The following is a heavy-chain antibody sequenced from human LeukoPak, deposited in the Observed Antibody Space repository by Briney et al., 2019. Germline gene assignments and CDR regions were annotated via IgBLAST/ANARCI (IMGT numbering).Heavy chain of an antibody. Sequence: GGSLRLSCAASGFTFSSYWMSWVRQAPGKGLEWVANIKQDGSEKYYVDSVKGRFTISRDNAKNSLYLQMNSLRAEDTAVYYCARDGRDGGIVVVPASRHYYMDVWGKGTTVTVSS. CDR2: IKQDGSEK. CDR1: GFTFSSYW. J-gene: IGHJ6*03. V-gene: IGHV3-7*01. D-gene: IGHD2-2*01. CDR3: ARDGRDGGIVVVPASRHYYMDV.